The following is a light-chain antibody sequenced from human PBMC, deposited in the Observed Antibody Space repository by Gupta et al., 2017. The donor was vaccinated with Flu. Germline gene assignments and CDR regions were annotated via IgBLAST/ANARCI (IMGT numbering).Light chain of an antibody. V-gene: IGKV3-11*01. CDR2: GAS. CDR3: QQRNNWPPIT. Sequence: ERATLSCRASESISTNLAWYQQKPGQAPRLLIFGASNRATGIPARFSGSGSGTDFTLTISSLEPEDFAVYYCQQRNNWPPITFGPGTRLEIK. J-gene: IGKJ5*01. CDR1: ESISTN.